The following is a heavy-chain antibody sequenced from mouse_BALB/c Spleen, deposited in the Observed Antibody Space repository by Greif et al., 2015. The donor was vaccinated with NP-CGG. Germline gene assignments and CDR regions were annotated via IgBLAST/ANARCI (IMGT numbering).Heavy chain of an antibody. Sequence: VQLQHSGAELVKPGASVKLSCTASGFNIKDTYMHWVKQRPEQGLEWIGRIDPANGNTKYDPKFQGKATITADTSSNTAYLQLSSLTSEDTAVYYCARKLGRGLYFDYWGQGTTLTVSS. V-gene: IGHV14-3*02. CDR3: ARKLGRGLYFDY. CDR2: IDPANGNT. J-gene: IGHJ2*01. CDR1: GFNIKDTY. D-gene: IGHD4-1*01.